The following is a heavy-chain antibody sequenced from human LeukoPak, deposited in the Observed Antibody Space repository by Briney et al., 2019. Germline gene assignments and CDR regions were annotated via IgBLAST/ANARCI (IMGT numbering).Heavy chain of an antibody. J-gene: IGHJ4*02. Sequence: GGSLRLSCAASGFTLRSYTMNWVRQAPGKGLEWVSSIGISSNKIYYADSVKGRFIISRDNAKNSVYLQMNSLRAEDTAVYYCARDSGSWRKDFDYWGQGTLVTVSS. D-gene: IGHD6-13*01. CDR1: GFTLRSYT. CDR3: ARDSGSWRKDFDY. V-gene: IGHV3-21*01. CDR2: IGISSNKI.